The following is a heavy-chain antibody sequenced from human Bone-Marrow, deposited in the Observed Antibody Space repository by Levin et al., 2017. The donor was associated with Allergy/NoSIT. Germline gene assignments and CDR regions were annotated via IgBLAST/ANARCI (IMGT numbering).Heavy chain of an antibody. Sequence: PRASVKVSCKASGDAFSSYAISWVRQAPGQGLQWMGGISPIFGTTKYAQMFQDRVIMTADESTATAYVAMTSLTSDDTAVYYCAAEFRGRFDYWGQGTPVTVSS. CDR2: ISPIFGTT. J-gene: IGHJ4*02. CDR3: AAEFRGRFDY. V-gene: IGHV1-69*13. CDR1: GDAFSSYA.